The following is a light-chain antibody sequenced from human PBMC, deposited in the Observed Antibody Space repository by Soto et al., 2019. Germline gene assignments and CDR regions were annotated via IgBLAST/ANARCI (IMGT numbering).Light chain of an antibody. CDR2: AAS. V-gene: IGKV1-27*01. CDR1: QGISNY. Sequence: DIQMTQSPSSLSASVGDRVTITCRATQGISNYLAWYQQKPGKVPKLLIYAASTWQSGVPSRFSGSGSGTDFTLTISSLQPEDVATYYCQRYISAPFTFGPGTNVDIK. CDR3: QRYISAPFT. J-gene: IGKJ3*01.